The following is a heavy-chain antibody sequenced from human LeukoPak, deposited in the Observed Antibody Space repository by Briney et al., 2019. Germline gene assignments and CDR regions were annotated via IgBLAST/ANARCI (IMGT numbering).Heavy chain of an antibody. J-gene: IGHJ4*02. D-gene: IGHD1-26*01. Sequence: GASVKVSCKASGGTFSSYAISWVRQAPGQGLEWMGGIIPIFGTANYAQKFQGRVTITADESTSTAYMELSSLRSEDTAVYYCVGGEQIKFDYWGQGTLVTVSS. V-gene: IGHV1-69*01. CDR3: VGGEQIKFDY. CDR1: GGTFSSYA. CDR2: IIPIFGTA.